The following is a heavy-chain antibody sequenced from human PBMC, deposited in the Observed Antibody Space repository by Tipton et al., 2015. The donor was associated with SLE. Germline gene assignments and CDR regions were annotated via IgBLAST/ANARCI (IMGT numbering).Heavy chain of an antibody. Sequence: SLRLSCAASEFTFSDYGMHWVRQAPGKGLEWVAFIRFDGSDKYYADSVKGRITISRDNSKNTLFLQMNSLRAEDTAVYYCARGNVDSSTWYYFDYWGQGTLVTVSS. V-gene: IGHV3-30*02. D-gene: IGHD6-13*01. CDR3: ARGNVDSSTWYYFDY. CDR1: EFTFSDYG. CDR2: IRFDGSDK. J-gene: IGHJ4*02.